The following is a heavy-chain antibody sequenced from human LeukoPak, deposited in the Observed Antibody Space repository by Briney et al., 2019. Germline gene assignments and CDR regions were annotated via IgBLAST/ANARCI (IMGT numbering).Heavy chain of an antibody. Sequence: PGGSPRLSSAPPGFTFSSYGMHWVCQGPGKGLEWVAFIRYDGSNKYYADSVKGRFTISRDNSKNTLYLQMNSLRAEDTAVYYCAKEAQQQYYFDYWGQGTLVSVSS. J-gene: IGHJ4*02. V-gene: IGHV3-30*02. CDR3: AKEAQQQYYFDY. CDR1: GFTFSSYG. D-gene: IGHD6-13*01. CDR2: IRYDGSNK.